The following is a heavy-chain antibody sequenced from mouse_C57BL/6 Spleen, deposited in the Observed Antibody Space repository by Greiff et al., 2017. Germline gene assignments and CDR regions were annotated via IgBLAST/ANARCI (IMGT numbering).Heavy chain of an antibody. CDR2: INPNNGGT. J-gene: IGHJ3*01. D-gene: IGHD2-4*01. CDR1: GYTFTDYN. V-gene: IGHV1-22*01. Sequence: VQLQQSGPELVKPGASVKMSCKASGYTFTDYNMHWVKQSHGKSLEWIGYINPNNGGTSYNQKFKGKATLTVNKSSSTAYMELRSLTSEDSAVYYCAESGYYDYGGAWFAYWGQGTLVTVSA. CDR3: AESGYYDYGGAWFAY.